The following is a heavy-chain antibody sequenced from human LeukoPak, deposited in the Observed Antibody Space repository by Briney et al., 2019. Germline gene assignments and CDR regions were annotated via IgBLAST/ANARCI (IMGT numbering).Heavy chain of an antibody. Sequence: GGSLRLSCAASGFTFSSYGMHWVRQAPGKGLEWVAVISYDGSNKYYADSVKGRFTISRDNSKNTLYLQMNSLRAEDTAVYYCAIVATMNNFDYWGQGTLVTVSS. J-gene: IGHJ4*02. D-gene: IGHD5-12*01. CDR2: ISYDGSNK. CDR1: GFTFSSYG. V-gene: IGHV3-30*03. CDR3: AIVATMNNFDY.